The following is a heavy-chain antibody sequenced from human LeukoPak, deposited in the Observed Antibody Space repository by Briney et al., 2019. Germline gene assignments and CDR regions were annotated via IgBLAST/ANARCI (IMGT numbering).Heavy chain of an antibody. D-gene: IGHD6-13*01. CDR2: IIPIFGTA. J-gene: IGHJ3*02. V-gene: IGHV1-69*05. CDR3: ASHSSSWYNAFDI. CDR1: GGTFSSYA. Sequence: ASVKVSCKASGGTFSSYAISWVRQAPGQRLEWMGRIIPIFGTANYAQKFQGRVTITTDESTSTAYMELSSLRSEDTAVYYCASHSSSWYNAFDIWGQGTMVTVSS.